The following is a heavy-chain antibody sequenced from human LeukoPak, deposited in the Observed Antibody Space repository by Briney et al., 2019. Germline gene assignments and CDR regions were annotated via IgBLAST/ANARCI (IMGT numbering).Heavy chain of an antibody. J-gene: IGHJ6*02. V-gene: IGHV3-48*01. CDR3: VRDGNRGYDMDV. CDR2: INVVNGAI. CDR1: GFTLRYYQ. D-gene: IGHD3-10*01. Sequence: GGSLRLSCATSGFTLRYYQMNWVRQAPGKGLEWVSYINVVNGAIYYADSVKGRFTISGDIATNSVYLQMNSLRAEDTALYYCVRDGNRGYDMDVWGQGTGHRLL.